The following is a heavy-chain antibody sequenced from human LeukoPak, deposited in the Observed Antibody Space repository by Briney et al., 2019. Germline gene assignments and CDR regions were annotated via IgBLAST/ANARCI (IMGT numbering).Heavy chain of an antibody. D-gene: IGHD2-15*01. V-gene: IGHV5-51*01. CDR3: ARSHLGYCSGGSCYPGMDV. CDR2: IYPGDSDT. CDR1: GYSFASYW. Sequence: GESLKISCKVSGYSFASYWIGWVRQMPGKGLEWMGIIYPGDSDTRYSPSFQGQVTISADKSISTAYLQWSSLKASDTAMYYCARSHLGYCSGGSCYPGMDVWGQGTTVTVSS. J-gene: IGHJ6*02.